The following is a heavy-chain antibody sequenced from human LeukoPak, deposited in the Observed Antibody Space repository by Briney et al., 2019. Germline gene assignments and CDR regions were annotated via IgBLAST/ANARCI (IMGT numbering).Heavy chain of an antibody. V-gene: IGHV3-23*01. CDR1: GFTFSSYA. CDR2: ISGSGGST. Sequence: GGSLRLSCAASGFTFSSYAMSWVRQAPGKGLEWVSAISGSGGSTYYADSVKGRFTISRDNSKNTLYLQMNSLRAEDAAVYYCATDQYSSSWYGFDYWGQGTLVTVSS. CDR3: ATDQYSSSWYGFDY. J-gene: IGHJ4*02. D-gene: IGHD6-13*01.